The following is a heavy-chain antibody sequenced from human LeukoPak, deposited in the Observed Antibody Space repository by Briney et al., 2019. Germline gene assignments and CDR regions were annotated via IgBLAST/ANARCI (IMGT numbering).Heavy chain of an antibody. CDR3: ARDSVGSYYYYYMDV. V-gene: IGHV3-48*01. CDR2: ISSSSSTI. CDR1: GFTFSSYS. Sequence: GGSLRLSCAASGFTFSSYSMNWVRQAPGKGQEWVSYISSSSSTIYYADSVKGRFTISRDNAKNSLYLQMNSLRAEDTAVYYCARDSVGSYYYYYMDVWGKGTTVTVSS. J-gene: IGHJ6*03.